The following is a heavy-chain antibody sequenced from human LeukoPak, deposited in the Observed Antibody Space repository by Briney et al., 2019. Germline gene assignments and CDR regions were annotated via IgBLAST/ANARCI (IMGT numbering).Heavy chain of an antibody. J-gene: IGHJ3*02. Sequence: ASVKVSCKASGYTFTGYYLHWVRQAPGQGLEWMGWIDPNSGGTNYAQNFQGRITMTRDTSINTDYIELSRLRSDDTAVYYCARVLHVNYAAFDIWGQGTMVTVSS. CDR3: ARVLHVNYAAFDI. CDR2: IDPNSGGT. D-gene: IGHD4-11*01. V-gene: IGHV1-2*02. CDR1: GYTFTGYY.